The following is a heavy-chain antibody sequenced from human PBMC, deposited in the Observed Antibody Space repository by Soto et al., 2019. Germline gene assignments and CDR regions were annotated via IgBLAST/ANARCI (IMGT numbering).Heavy chain of an antibody. CDR2: IIPILGIA. J-gene: IGHJ6*03. Sequence: QVQLVQSGAEVKKPGSSVKVSCKASGGTFSSYTISWVRQAPGQGLEWMGRIIPILGIANYAQKFQGRVTITADKSASTDYMELSSLRSEDTAVYYCARDRGESAAASFPYMDDWGKGTTVTVSS. CDR1: GGTFSSYT. D-gene: IGHD6-13*01. V-gene: IGHV1-69*08. CDR3: ARDRGESAAASFPYMDD.